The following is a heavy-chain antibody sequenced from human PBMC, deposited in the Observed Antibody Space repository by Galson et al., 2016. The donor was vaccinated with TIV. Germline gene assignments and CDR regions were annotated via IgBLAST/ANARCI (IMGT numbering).Heavy chain of an antibody. CDR1: GFTFSSYW. CDR3: AREAKADFWTGYLDY. D-gene: IGHD3/OR15-3a*01. V-gene: IGHV3-74*01. J-gene: IGHJ4*02. CDR2: INDGGDST. Sequence: SLRLSCAASGFTFSSYWIHWVRQSPGKGLVWVSRINDGGDSTSYGDSVKGRFTISRDNAKNTVYLQMNSLRAEDTAIYYCAREAKADFWTGYLDYWGQVNMVTVSS.